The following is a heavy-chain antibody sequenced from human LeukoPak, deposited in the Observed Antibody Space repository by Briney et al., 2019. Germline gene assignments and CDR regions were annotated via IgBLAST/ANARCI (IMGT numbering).Heavy chain of an antibody. CDR1: GDSITSNNYY. J-gene: IGHJ4*02. V-gene: IGHV4-39*07. D-gene: IGHD6-13*01. CDR2: IYYSGST. Sequence: SETLSLTCTVSGDSITSNNYYWGWIRQPPGKGLEWIGTIYYSGSTYYNPSLKSQFTISIDTSKNQFSLKLSSVTAADTAVYYCARRNSNWYYFDYWGQGTLVTVSS. CDR3: ARRNSNWYYFDY.